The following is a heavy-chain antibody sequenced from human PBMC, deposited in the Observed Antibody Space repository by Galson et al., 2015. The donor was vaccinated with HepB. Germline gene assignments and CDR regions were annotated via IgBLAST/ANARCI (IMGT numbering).Heavy chain of an antibody. CDR2: ISYDGSQK. CDR3: ARGNGDSHDY. Sequence: SLRLSCAASGFTFSSFTMHWVRQPPGKGLEWVAVISYDGSQKYYGDSVSGRFTISRDDSKNTLYLQMNSLRPEDTAVYYCARGNGDSHDYWGQGTLVTVSS. V-gene: IGHV3-30*04. CDR1: GFTFSSFT. D-gene: IGHD4-17*01. J-gene: IGHJ4*02.